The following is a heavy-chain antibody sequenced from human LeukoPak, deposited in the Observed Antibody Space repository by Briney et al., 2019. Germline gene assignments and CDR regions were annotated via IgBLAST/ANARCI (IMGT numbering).Heavy chain of an antibody. D-gene: IGHD6-19*01. CDR3: AKGQDISGWSYYFDS. J-gene: IGHJ4*02. Sequence: PGGSLRLSCAASGFTFSSYAMSWVRQAPGKGLEWVSAISGSGGSTYYADSVKGRFTISRDNSKNTLYLQMNSLRAEDTAVYYCAKGQDISGWSYYFDSWGQGRLVTVSS. CDR1: GFTFSSYA. V-gene: IGHV3-23*01. CDR2: ISGSGGST.